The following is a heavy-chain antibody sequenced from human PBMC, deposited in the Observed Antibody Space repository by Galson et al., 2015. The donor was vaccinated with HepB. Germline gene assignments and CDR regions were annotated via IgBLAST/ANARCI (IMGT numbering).Heavy chain of an antibody. J-gene: IGHJ4*02. CDR1: GYSFTTYW. Sequence: SGAEVKKPGESLKISCKGSGYSFTTYWIAWVRQIPGKGLEWMGIIYPADSDARYSPSFQGHVTISADRSINTAYLQWNSLKASDTAMYYCARQRRLGSFDYWGRGTLVTVSS. D-gene: IGHD7-27*01. CDR2: IYPADSDA. V-gene: IGHV5-51*01. CDR3: ARQRRLGSFDY.